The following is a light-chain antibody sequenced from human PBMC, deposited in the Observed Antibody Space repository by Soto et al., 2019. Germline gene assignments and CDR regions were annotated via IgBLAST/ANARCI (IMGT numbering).Light chain of an antibody. V-gene: IGKV4-1*01. Sequence: DIVMTQSPDSLAVSLGERATINCKSSQSVLYSSNNKNYLAWYQQKPRQPPKLLISWASTRESGVPDRFSGSGSATDFTLTISSLQAEDVAVYYCQQYYSTPRTFSQGTKVEIK. CDR2: WAS. CDR3: QQYYSTPRT. CDR1: QSVLYSSNNKNY. J-gene: IGKJ1*01.